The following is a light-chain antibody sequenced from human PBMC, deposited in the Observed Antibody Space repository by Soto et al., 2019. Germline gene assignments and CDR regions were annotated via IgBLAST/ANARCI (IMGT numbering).Light chain of an antibody. V-gene: IGKV3-11*01. Sequence: MGWTQSPGTLSLSHGERVTLSCRSSQSVADNLAWFQQKPVQGPRLLIYDASNRATDIPARFSGSGSGTDFTLTISSLEPEDFAVYYCQQRSSWPLTFGGGTKVDI. CDR1: QSVADN. CDR2: DAS. J-gene: IGKJ4*01. CDR3: QQRSSWPLT.